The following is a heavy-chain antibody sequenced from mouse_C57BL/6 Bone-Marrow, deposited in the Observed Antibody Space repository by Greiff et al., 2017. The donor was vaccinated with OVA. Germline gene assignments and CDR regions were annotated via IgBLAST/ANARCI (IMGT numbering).Heavy chain of an antibody. CDR1: GYAFSSYW. D-gene: IGHD1-1*01. Sequence: VQLQQSGAELVKPGASVKISCKASGYAFSSYWMNWVKQRPGKGLEWIGQIYPGDGDTNYNGKFKGKATLTADKSSSTAYMQLSSLTSEDSAVYFCARDSYYYGSSPLDYWGKGTTLTVAS. CDR2: IYPGDGDT. V-gene: IGHV1-80*01. J-gene: IGHJ2*01. CDR3: ARDSYYYGSSPLDY.